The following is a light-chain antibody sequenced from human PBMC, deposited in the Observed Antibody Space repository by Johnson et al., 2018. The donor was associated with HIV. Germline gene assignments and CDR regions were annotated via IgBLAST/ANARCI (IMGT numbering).Light chain of an antibody. V-gene: IGLV1-51*01. CDR3: GTLDSSLSGV. CDR1: SSNIGNNY. J-gene: IGLJ1*01. CDR2: DNN. Sequence: QSVLTQPPSVSAAPGQKVTISCSGSSSNIGNNYVSWYQQLPGTAPKLLIYDNNKRPSAIPDRFSGSKSGTSTTLGITGLQTGAEADYYCGTLDSSLSGVFGTGTKCTVL.